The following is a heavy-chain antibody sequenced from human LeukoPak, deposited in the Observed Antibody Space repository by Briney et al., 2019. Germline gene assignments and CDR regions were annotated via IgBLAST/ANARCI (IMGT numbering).Heavy chain of an antibody. CDR1: GGSISSSSYY. CDR2: IYYSGST. Sequence: SETLSLTCTVSGGSISSSSYYWGWIRQPPGKGLEWIGSIYYSGSTYYNPSLKSRVTISVDTSKNQFSLKLSSVTAADTAVYYCAKDGPLYYDILTGYQNWFDPWGQGTLVTVSS. J-gene: IGHJ5*02. CDR3: AKDGPLYYDILTGYQNWFDP. V-gene: IGHV4-39*07. D-gene: IGHD3-9*01.